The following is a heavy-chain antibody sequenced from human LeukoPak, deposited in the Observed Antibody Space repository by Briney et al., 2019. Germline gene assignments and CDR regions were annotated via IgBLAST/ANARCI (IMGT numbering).Heavy chain of an antibody. D-gene: IGHD3-3*01. CDR3: ARGSPYYDFWSGYSRNWFAP. J-gene: IGHJ5*02. Sequence: SETLSLTCAVSGGSISSGGYSWSWIRQPPGKGLEWIVYIYHSGSTYYNPSLKRRVTISVDRSKNQCSLKLTSVTAADTAVYYCARGSPYYDFWSGYSRNWFAPGGQGTLVTVSS. CDR2: IYHSGST. CDR1: GGSISSGGYS. V-gene: IGHV4-30-2*01.